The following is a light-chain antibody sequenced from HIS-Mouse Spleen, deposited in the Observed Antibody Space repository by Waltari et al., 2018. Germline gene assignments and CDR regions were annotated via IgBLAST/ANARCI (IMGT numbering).Light chain of an antibody. V-gene: IGKV3-20*01. Sequence: EIVLTQSPGTLSLSPGERATLPCRASQSVRSSYLAWYQQKPGQAPRLLIYGASSRATGIPDRFSGSGSGTDFTLTISRLEPEDFAVYYCQQYGSSPWTFGQGTKVEIK. CDR1: QSVRSSY. J-gene: IGKJ1*01. CDR2: GAS. CDR3: QQYGSSPWT.